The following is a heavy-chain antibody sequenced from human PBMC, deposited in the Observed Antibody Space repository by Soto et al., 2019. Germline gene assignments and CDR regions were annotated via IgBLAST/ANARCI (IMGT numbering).Heavy chain of an antibody. D-gene: IGHD2-2*01. CDR2: ISGSGGST. CDR3: AKVRAIFCSSNNCHYYDY. Sequence: GGSLRLSCEASRFTFSSYAMSWVRQAPGKGLEWVSAISGSGGSTYYADSVKGRFTISGDNSKNTLYLQMNRLRAEDTAVYYCAKVRAIFCSSNNCHYYDYLGQGT. V-gene: IGHV3-23*01. CDR1: RFTFSSYA. J-gene: IGHJ4*02.